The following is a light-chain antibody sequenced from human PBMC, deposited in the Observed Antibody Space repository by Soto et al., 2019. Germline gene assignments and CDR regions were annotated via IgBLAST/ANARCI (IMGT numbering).Light chain of an antibody. CDR3: QQYYGSPYT. Sequence: DIVTTQSPDSLAVSLGERATINCKSSQSVLSSSNNKNYLAWYQQKPGQPPKLLIYWASTRESGVPDRFSGRGSGTDFTLTISSLQAEDVAIYYCQQYYGSPYTFDQGTKLEIK. CDR1: QSVLSSSNNKNY. J-gene: IGKJ2*01. CDR2: WAS. V-gene: IGKV4-1*01.